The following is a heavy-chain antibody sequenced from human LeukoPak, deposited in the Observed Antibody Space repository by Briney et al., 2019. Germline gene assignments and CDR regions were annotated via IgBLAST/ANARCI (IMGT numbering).Heavy chain of an antibody. J-gene: IGHJ4*02. CDR3: ARADRSSSWGTLDY. D-gene: IGHD6-13*01. CDR1: GGSISSYY. Sequence: PSETLSLTCTASGGSISSYYWSWIRQPPGKGLEWIGYIYYSGSTNYNPSLKSRVTISVDTSKNQFSLKLSSVTAADTAVYYCARADRSSSWGTLDYWGQGTLVTVSS. CDR2: IYYSGST. V-gene: IGHV4-59*01.